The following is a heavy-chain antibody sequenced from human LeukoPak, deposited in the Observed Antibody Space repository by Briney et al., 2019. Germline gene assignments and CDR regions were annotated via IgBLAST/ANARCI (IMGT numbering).Heavy chain of an antibody. V-gene: IGHV3-23*01. CDR1: GGSISSYY. J-gene: IGHJ3*02. CDR2: ISGSGGST. CDR3: AKDLSLLALLDAFDI. Sequence: ETLSLTCTVSGGSISSYYWSWVRQAPGKGLEWVSAISGSGGSTYYADSVKGRFTISRDNSKNTLYLQMNSLGAEDTAVYYCAKDLSLLALLDAFDIWGQGTMVTVSS. D-gene: IGHD2-15*01.